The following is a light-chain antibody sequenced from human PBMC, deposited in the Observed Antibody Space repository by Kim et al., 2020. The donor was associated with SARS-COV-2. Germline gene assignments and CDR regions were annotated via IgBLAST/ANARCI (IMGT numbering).Light chain of an antibody. Sequence: QSALSQPASVSGSPGQSITISCSDVGAYTYVSWYQQNPGKAPKLQIYDVSKRPSGVSDRFSGSKSGNTASLTISGLQAEDEADYYCGAYTSGLTLGLFGGGTQLTVL. CDR1: DVGAYTY. CDR3: GAYTSGLTLGL. CDR2: DVS. V-gene: IGLV2-14*03. J-gene: IGLJ2*01.